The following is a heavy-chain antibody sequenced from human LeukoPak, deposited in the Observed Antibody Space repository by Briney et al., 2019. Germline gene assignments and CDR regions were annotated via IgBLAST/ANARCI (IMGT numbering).Heavy chain of an antibody. J-gene: IGHJ4*02. CDR3: ARINDYSNYAPFDY. V-gene: IGHV4-4*07. CDR1: GYSITTGYY. CDR2: IYTSGST. Sequence: PSETLSLTCTVSGYSITTGYYWSWIRQPAGKGLEWIGRIYTSGSTNYNPSLKSRVTMSVDTSKNQFSLKLSSVTAADTAVYYCARINDYSNYAPFDYWGQGTLVTVSS. D-gene: IGHD4-11*01.